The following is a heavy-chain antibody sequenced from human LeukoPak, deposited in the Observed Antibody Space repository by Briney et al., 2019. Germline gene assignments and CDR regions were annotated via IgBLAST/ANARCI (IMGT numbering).Heavy chain of an antibody. J-gene: IGHJ3*02. CDR3: AKDGGYDQASDAFDI. CDR1: GFTFDDYA. D-gene: IGHD2-2*01. Sequence: GGSLRLSCAASGFTFDDYAMRWVRQAPGKGLEWISGISWNSGSIGYADSVKGRFTISRDNAKNSLYLQMNSLRAEDTALYYCAKDGGYDQASDAFDIWGQGTMVTVSS. V-gene: IGHV3-9*01. CDR2: ISWNSGSI.